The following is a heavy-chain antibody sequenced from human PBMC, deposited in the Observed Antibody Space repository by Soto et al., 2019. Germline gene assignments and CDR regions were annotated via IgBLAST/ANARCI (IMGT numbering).Heavy chain of an antibody. J-gene: IGHJ4*02. Sequence: QVQLQESGPGLVKPSQTLSLTCTVSGGSISSGGYYWSWIRQHPGKGLEWIGYIYYSGSSFYNPSLKSRVTISVDTSKNQFSLKLSSVTAADTAVYYWARDVARGGNFDYWGQGTLVTVSS. CDR1: GGSISSGGYY. D-gene: IGHD3-16*01. CDR2: IYYSGSS. V-gene: IGHV4-31*03. CDR3: ARDVARGGNFDY.